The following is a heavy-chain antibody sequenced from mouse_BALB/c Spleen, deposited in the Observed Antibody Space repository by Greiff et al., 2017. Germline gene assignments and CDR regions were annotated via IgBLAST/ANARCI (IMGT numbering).Heavy chain of an antibody. CDR2: INPYYGST. CDR3: ARGGDYNGNYVDFDV. J-gene: IGHJ1*01. V-gene: IGHV1-39*01. D-gene: IGHD2-1*01. CDR1: GYSFTDYI. Sequence: VQLQQTGPELVKPGASVKISCKASGYSFTDYIMPWVKQSHGKSLEWIGNINPYYGSTSYNLKFKGKATLTVDKSSSTTYMQLNSLTSEDSAVYYCARGGDYNGNYVDFDVWGAGTTVTVSS.